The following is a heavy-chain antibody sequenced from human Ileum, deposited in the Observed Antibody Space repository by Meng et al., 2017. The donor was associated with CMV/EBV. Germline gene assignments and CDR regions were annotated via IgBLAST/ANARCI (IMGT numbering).Heavy chain of an antibody. D-gene: IGHD3-3*01. J-gene: IGHJ5*02. V-gene: IGHV4-39*07. CDR1: GGSSSRDNHY. CDR2: RSYSGTT. CDR3: AKDGWDSWSGYLKS. Sequence: QRQPQESGPRLVKPSETLSIICTVSGGSSSRDNHYWGWIRPPPGKGLEWIGSRSYSGTTSYNPSLNSRVTISLDTSKNQFSLKLTSVAAADPAVYYWAKDGWDSWSGYLKSWGQGTLVTVSS.